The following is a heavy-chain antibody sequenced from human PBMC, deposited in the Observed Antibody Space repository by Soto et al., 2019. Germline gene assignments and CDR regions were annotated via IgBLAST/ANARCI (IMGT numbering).Heavy chain of an antibody. V-gene: IGHV1-46*01. D-gene: IGHD3-22*01. CDR3: ARAAPRYYDSSGYYGPDWFDP. CDR2: INPSGGST. Sequence: ASVKVSCKASGYTFTSYYMHWVRQAPGQGLEWMGIINPSGGSTSYAQKFQGRVTMTRDTSTSTVYMELSSLRSEDTAVYYCARAAPRYYDSSGYYGPDWFDPWGQGTLVTAPQ. J-gene: IGHJ5*02. CDR1: GYTFTSYY.